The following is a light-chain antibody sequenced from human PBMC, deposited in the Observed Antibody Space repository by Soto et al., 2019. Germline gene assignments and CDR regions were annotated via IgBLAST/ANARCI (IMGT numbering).Light chain of an antibody. Sequence: DIQLTQTPSTLSASVGDEGTITCRASQTISRWLAWYQQKPGRAPKLLIYDASTLESGVPSRFSGSGSETEFTLTISRLQPDDFATYFCHSRAFGQGTRLEIK. V-gene: IGKV1-5*01. CDR3: HSRA. CDR1: QTISRW. J-gene: IGKJ5*01. CDR2: DAS.